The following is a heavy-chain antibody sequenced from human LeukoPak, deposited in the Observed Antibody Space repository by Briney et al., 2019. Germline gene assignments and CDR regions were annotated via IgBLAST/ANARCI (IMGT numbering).Heavy chain of an antibody. D-gene: IGHD6-19*01. CDR2: INPNSGGT. J-gene: IGHJ4*02. CDR3: ARDEGAVVKL. CDR1: GYTFTSFA. Sequence: ASVKVSCKASGYTFTSFAMHWVRQAPGQGLEWMGWINPNSGGTNYAQKFQGRVTMTRDTSISTAYMELSRLRSDDTAVYYCARDEGAVVKLWGQGTLVTVSS. V-gene: IGHV1-2*02.